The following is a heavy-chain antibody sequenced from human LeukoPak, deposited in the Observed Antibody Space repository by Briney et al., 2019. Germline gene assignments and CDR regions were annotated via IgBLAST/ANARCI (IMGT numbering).Heavy chain of an antibody. J-gene: IGHJ4*02. V-gene: IGHV4-30-4*08. Sequence: SQTLSLTCTVSGGSISSGDYCWSWIRQPPGKGLEWIGYIYYSGTTFYYPYLKSRLTISVDTSKNQFSLKLSSVTAADTAVYYCARLSASYLYYFNCWGQGTLVTVSS. CDR3: ARLSASYLYYFNC. D-gene: IGHD1-26*01. CDR2: IYYSGTT. CDR1: GGSISSGDYC.